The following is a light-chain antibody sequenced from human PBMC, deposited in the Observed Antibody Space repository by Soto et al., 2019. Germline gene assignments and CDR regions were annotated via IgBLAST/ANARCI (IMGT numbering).Light chain of an antibody. CDR2: AAS. CDR1: EDISTW. Sequence: DIQMTQSPSSVSASVGDRVTITCRSSEDISTWLAWYQQKPGKAPKLLIYAASSLQSGVPSRFSGSGSATDFTLPISSLQPPDFATYYCQHADSFHLITFGQGTRLEIK. V-gene: IGKV1-12*01. CDR3: QHADSFHLIT. J-gene: IGKJ5*01.